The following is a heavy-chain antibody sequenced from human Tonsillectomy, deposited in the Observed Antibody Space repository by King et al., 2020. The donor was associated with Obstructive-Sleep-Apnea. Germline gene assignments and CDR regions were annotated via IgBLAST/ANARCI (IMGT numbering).Heavy chain of an antibody. CDR2: ISSNGGST. Sequence: DVQLVESGGTLVQPGGSLRLSCSASGFTFSNYAMHWVRQAPGKGLEYVSAISSNGGSTYYADFVKGRFTISRDNSKNTLYLQMSSLRAEDTAVYYCVRVKGGYDEAEDYYYYYGMDVWGQGTTVTVSS. D-gene: IGHD5-12*01. V-gene: IGHV3-64D*06. J-gene: IGHJ6*02. CDR3: VRVKGGYDEAEDYYYYYGMDV. CDR1: GFTFSNYA.